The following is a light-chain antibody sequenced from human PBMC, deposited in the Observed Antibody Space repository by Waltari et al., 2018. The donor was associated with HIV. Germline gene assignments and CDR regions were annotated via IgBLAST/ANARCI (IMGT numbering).Light chain of an antibody. Sequence: DIVLTQSPGTLSLSPGERATLSCRASQSVSSSYLAWYQQKPGQAPRLLIYGASSRATGIPDRFSGSGSGTDFTLNISRLEPEDFAVYYCQQYGSSPPTFGQGTKVEIK. CDR1: QSVSSSY. J-gene: IGKJ1*01. CDR3: QQYGSSPPT. V-gene: IGKV3-20*01. CDR2: GAS.